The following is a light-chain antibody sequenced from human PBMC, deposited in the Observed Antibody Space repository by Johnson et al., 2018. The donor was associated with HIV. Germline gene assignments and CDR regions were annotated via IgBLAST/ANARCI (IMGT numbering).Light chain of an antibody. Sequence: QSVLTQPPSVSAAPGQKVTISCSGSSFNIGNNYVSWYQHLPGTAPKLLIYDHNKRPSGIPDRFSGSKSGTSATLGITGLQTGDEADYYCGKWDSSLRTGFFGTRTRVTGL. CDR3: GKWDSSLRTGF. CDR2: DHN. V-gene: IGLV1-51*01. CDR1: SFNIGNNY. J-gene: IGLJ1*01.